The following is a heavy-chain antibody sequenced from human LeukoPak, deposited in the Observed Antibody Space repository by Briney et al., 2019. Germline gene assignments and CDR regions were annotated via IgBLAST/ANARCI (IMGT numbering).Heavy chain of an antibody. D-gene: IGHD2-2*01. CDR1: GYTFTGYY. V-gene: IGHV1-2*04. CDR2: INPNSGGT. J-gene: IGHJ6*04. Sequence: ASVKVSCKASGYTFTGYYMHWVRQAPGQGLEWMGWINPNSGGTNYAQKFQGWVTMTRDTSISTAYMELSRLSSDDTAVYYCAREGFGSAAIREGYYYYYGMDVWGKGTTVTVSS. CDR3: AREGFGSAAIREGYYYYYGMDV.